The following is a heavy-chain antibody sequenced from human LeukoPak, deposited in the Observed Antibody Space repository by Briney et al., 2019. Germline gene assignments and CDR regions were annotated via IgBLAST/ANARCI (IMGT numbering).Heavy chain of an antibody. CDR1: GCSFSSYS. CDR3: ARDGRPLDY. V-gene: IGHV3-48*02. Sequence: GGSLRLSCAASGCSFSSYSISWVRQAPGRGLEWVSFISSISSTIYYADSVKGRFTISRDNAKNSLSLQMNSLRDEDTAVYYCARDGRPLDYWGQGTLVTVSS. CDR2: ISSISSTI. J-gene: IGHJ4*02.